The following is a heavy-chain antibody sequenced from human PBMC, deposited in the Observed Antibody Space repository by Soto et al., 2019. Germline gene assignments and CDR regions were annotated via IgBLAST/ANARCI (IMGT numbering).Heavy chain of an antibody. CDR1: GFTFSSYG. Sequence: QGQLVESGGGVVQPGRSMRLSCAASGFTFSSYGMHWVRQAPGKGLEWVAIIWYDGSNKYYADSVKGRFTISRDNSKNTLYLQMNSLRAEDTAVYYCARDRSRPYGMDVWGQGTTVTVSS. J-gene: IGHJ6*02. CDR3: ARDRSRPYGMDV. CDR2: IWYDGSNK. D-gene: IGHD2-2*01. V-gene: IGHV3-33*01.